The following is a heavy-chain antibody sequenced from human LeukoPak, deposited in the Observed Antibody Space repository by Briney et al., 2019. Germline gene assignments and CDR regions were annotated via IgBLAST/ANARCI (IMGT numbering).Heavy chain of an antibody. CDR2: ISTSGRT. V-gene: IGHV4-4*08. CDR3: ARGLHGYTYGYVPWELYYYMDV. J-gene: IGHJ6*03. CDR1: GGSFSGYY. D-gene: IGHD5-18*01. Sequence: PSETLSLTCAVYGGSFSGYYWSWIRQPPGKGLEWIGHISTSGRTSYSPSLKSRVTISVDTSKNQFSLKMSSVSAADTAVYYCARGLHGYTYGYVPWELYYYMDVWGKGTTVTISS.